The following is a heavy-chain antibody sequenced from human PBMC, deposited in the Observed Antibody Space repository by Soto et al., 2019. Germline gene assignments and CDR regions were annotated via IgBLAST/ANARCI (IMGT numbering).Heavy chain of an antibody. D-gene: IGHD6-13*01. V-gene: IGHV1-2*04. J-gene: IGHJ5*02. CDR1: GYTFTGYY. CDR3: ARPVGRDGSSWYRGAFDP. CDR2: INPDTGGT. Sequence: ASVKVSCKASGYTFTGYYIHWVRQAPGQGLEWMGWINPDTGGTDYPQKYQGLVTLTRDTPKTTAYMELSSLKSDDTAVYYWARPVGRDGSSWYRGAFDPWGRGTLLTFSS.